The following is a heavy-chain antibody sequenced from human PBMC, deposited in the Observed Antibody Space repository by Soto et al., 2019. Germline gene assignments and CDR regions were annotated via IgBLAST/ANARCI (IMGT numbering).Heavy chain of an antibody. J-gene: IGHJ6*02. V-gene: IGHV1-69*01. D-gene: IGHD6-6*01. Sequence: QVQLVQSGAEVKKTGSSVKVSCKASGGTFSSYAIRWVRQAPGQGLEWMGGIISIFGTANYAQKFQGRVTITPDESSSTADRDLSSLRSENTAVNYCARDRGYSSSVRGGMDVRGQGTTVTVSS. CDR1: GGTFSSYA. CDR3: ARDRGYSSSVRGGMDV. CDR2: IISIFGTA.